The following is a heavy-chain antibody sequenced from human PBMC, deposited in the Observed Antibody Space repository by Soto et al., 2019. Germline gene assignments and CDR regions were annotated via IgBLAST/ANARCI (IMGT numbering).Heavy chain of an antibody. CDR2: ISDSGSTI. D-gene: IGHD6-25*01. J-gene: IGHJ5*02. CDR3: ARGGSGWTRVGWLGP. Sequence: QMQLVQSGGGLVKPGGSLTLSCKASGFTFSDYYMIWVRQTPGKGLEWLSYISDSGSTIYYADSVRARFTIFRENAANSVYLQLDGLTDGDTAFYYCARGGSGWTRVGWLGPCGQGSLVTVSS. V-gene: IGHV3-11*01. CDR1: GFTFSDYY.